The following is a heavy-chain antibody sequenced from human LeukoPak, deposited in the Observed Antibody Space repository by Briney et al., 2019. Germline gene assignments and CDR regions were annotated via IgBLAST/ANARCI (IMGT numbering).Heavy chain of an antibody. Sequence: GRSLRLSCAASGFTFSSYAMHWVRQAPGKGLEWVAVISYDGSNKYYADSVKGRFTISRDNSKNTLYLQMNSLRAEDTAVYYCARAVGFLEWFGSWGQGTLVTVSS. CDR1: GFTFSSYA. CDR3: ARAVGFLEWFGS. CDR2: ISYDGSNK. D-gene: IGHD3-3*02. J-gene: IGHJ5*01. V-gene: IGHV3-30-3*01.